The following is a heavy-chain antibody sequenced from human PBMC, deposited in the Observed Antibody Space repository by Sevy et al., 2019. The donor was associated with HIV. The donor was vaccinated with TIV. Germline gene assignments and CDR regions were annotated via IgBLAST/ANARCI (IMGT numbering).Heavy chain of an antibody. CDR1: GFSISNNFY. D-gene: IGHD3-3*01. V-gene: IGHV4-38-2*01. CDR3: ARARRPETNYFCMDV. Sequence: SETLSLTCDVSGFSISNNFYWGWIRQPPGKGLEWIGSIYHSGTTYYSPSLNSRVTISVDISNNQFALRLTSVTAADTAVYYCARARRPETNYFCMDVWGKGTTVTVSS. J-gene: IGHJ6*03. CDR2: IYHSGTT.